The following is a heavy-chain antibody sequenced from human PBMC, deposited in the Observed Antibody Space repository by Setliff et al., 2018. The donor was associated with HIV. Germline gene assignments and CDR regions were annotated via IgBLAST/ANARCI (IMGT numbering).Heavy chain of an antibody. D-gene: IGHD3-16*01. Sequence: GGSLRLSCAASGFTFNDYTMHWVRQVPGKGLEWVSLINWDGGGRYYADSVKGRFTISRDNAKNSLSLQMNGLRAEDTAVYYCARDDPLTPGGGYFDYWGQGTLVTVSS. V-gene: IGHV3-43*01. CDR1: GFTFNDYT. CDR3: ARDDPLTPGGGYFDY. CDR2: INWDGGGR. J-gene: IGHJ4*02.